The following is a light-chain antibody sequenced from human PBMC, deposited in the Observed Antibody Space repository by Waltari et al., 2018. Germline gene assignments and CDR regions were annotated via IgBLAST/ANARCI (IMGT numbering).Light chain of an antibody. CDR2: DAS. J-gene: IGKJ3*01. V-gene: IGKV1-9*01. CDR1: QDVRNF. Sequence: SQFTQSPSPVSASVGATVTLTCRASQDVRNFLAWYQQKPGEPPRLLIFDASSLHDGVPSRFRGSGSGTDFSLTISSLQPEDYATYYCQQLYSDPFTFGPGTKVDV. CDR3: QQLYSDPFT.